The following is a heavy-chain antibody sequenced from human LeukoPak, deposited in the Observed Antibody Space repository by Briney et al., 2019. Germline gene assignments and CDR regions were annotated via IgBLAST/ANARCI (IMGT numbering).Heavy chain of an antibody. CDR3: ARDRLRYFDWLLPLDNYYGMDV. D-gene: IGHD3-9*01. J-gene: IGHJ6*04. CDR2: ISAYNGNT. V-gene: IGHV1-18*04. Sequence: ASVKVSCKASGYTFTSYGISWVRQAPGQGLDWMGWISAYNGNTNYAQKLQGRVTMTTDTSTSTAYMELRSLRSDDTAVYYCARDRLRYFDWLLPLDNYYGMDVWGKGTTVTVSS. CDR1: GYTFTSYG.